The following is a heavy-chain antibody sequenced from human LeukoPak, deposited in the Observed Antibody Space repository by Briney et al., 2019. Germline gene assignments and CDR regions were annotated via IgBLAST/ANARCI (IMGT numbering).Heavy chain of an antibody. D-gene: IGHD3-22*01. CDR3: AKESRYYDSSGKRAFDI. CDR1: GFTFSSYS. J-gene: IGHJ3*02. CDR2: ISSSSSYI. V-gene: IGHV3-21*04. Sequence: GGSLRLSCAASGFTFSSYSMNWVRQAPGKGLEWVSSISSSSSYIYYADSVKGRFTISRDNAKSSLYLQMNSLRAEDTALYYCAKESRYYDSSGKRAFDIWGQGTMVTVSS.